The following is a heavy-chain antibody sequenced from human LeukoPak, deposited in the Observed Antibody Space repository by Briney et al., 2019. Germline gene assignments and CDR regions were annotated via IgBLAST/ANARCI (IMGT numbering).Heavy chain of an antibody. CDR2: INPNSGGT. D-gene: IGHD3-22*01. CDR1: GYTFTGYY. CDR3: ASGWYYYDSSGYFWFDP. Sequence: ASVKVSCKASGYTFTGYYMHWVRQAPGQGLEWMGRINPNSGGTNYAQKFQGRVTMTRDTSISTAYMELSRLRSDDTAVYYCASGWYYYDSSGYFWFDPWGQGTLVTVS. V-gene: IGHV1-2*06. J-gene: IGHJ5*02.